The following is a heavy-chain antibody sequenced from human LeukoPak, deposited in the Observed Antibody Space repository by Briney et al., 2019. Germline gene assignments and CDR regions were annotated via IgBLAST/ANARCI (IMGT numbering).Heavy chain of an antibody. J-gene: IGHJ4*02. CDR2: VYYNGNT. Sequence: SETLSLTCLVSGEPLSSYYWSWIRQAPGRGPEYIGNVYYNGNTNYNPSLKSRVAISVDASKNQFSLKVDSVTTADTAVYYCARGDYDFWSGNWRFDTWGQGTLVTVSS. D-gene: IGHD3-3*01. V-gene: IGHV4-59*01. CDR3: ARGDYDFWSGNWRFDT. CDR1: GEPLSSYY.